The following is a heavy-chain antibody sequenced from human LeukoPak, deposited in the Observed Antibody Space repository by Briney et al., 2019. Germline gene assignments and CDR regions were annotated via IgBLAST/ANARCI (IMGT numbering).Heavy chain of an antibody. D-gene: IGHD6-19*01. V-gene: IGHV4-38-2*02. CDR1: GYSISSGYY. CDR2: IYHSGSA. CDR3: ARVGPGGYSSGWYFGY. Sequence: SETLSLTCTVSGYSISSGYYWGWIRQPPGKGLEWIASIYHSGSAYYNPSLKSRVTISVDTSKNQFSLNLSSVTAADTAVYYCARVGPGGYSSGWYFGYWGQGTLVTVSS. J-gene: IGHJ4*02.